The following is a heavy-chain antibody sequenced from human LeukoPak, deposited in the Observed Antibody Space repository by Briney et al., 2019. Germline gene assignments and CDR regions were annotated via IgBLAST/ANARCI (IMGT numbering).Heavy chain of an antibody. V-gene: IGHV4-61*01. CDR1: GGSVSSDSWF. Sequence: SETLSLTCTVSGGSVSSDSWFWSWIRQPPGKGLEWIGYVHYSEGATYNPSLESRVTISADTSKNQFTLKLNSVTAADTAVYYCARGIVVVVAAQSDQKYYFDYWGQGTLVTVSS. J-gene: IGHJ4*02. CDR2: VHYSEGA. CDR3: ARGIVVVVAAQSDQKYYFDY. D-gene: IGHD2-15*01.